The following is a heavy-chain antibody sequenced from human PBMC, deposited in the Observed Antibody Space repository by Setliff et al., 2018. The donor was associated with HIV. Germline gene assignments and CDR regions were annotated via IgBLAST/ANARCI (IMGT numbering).Heavy chain of an antibody. CDR1: GGSLSTSSFY. CDR3: ARHRSYGDYDPNWFDP. J-gene: IGHJ5*02. V-gene: IGHV4-39*01. D-gene: IGHD4-17*01. CDR2: IYFSGST. Sequence: SETLSLTCTVSGGSLSTSSFYWGWIRQPPGKGLQWIGNIYFSGSTYYNPSLKSRVTISVDTSKNQFSLKLRSVTAADTGIYYCARHRSYGDYDPNWFDPWGQGTLVTVSS.